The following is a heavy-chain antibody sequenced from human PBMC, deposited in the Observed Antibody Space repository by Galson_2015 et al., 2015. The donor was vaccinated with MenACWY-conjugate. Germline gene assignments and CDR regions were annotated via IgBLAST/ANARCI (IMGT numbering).Heavy chain of an antibody. Sequence: SLRLSCAASGFTSGDYGMTWVRQVPGKGLEWVSGINWNGGSTAYADSVKGRFTISRDSIKKSLFLEMNSLRTGDTGIYYCARVGTWIHQYFYYMDVWGKGTTVTVSS. D-gene: IGHD5-18*01. CDR2: INWNGGST. CDR1: GFTSGDYG. V-gene: IGHV3-20*04. CDR3: ARVGTWIHQYFYYMDV. J-gene: IGHJ6*03.